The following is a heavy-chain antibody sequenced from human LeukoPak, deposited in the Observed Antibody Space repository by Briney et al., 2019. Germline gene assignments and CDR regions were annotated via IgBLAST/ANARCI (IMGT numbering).Heavy chain of an antibody. J-gene: IGHJ1*01. CDR2: MSWNSGSI. CDR1: GFTFDDYA. D-gene: IGHD6-19*01. Sequence: GRSLRLSCAASGFTFDDYAMHWVRQAPGKGLEWVSGMSWNSGSIGYADSVKGRFTISRDNAKNSLYLQMNSLRAEDTALYYCAKGPGAGTGTEYFQHWGQGTQVTVSS. V-gene: IGHV3-9*01. CDR3: AKGPGAGTGTEYFQH.